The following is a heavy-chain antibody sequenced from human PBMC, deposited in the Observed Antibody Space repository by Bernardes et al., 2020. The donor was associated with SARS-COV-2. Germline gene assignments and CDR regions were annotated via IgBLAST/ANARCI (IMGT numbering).Heavy chain of an antibody. Sequence: ASVKVSCKSSGYPFSGYYMHWVRQAPGQGLEWMAWMNPNSGCTNYAQEFQGRVTMTRDQSISTAYMELSSLRSDDTAVYYCARVSRGGGDSTLPIEYWGQGTLVTVSS. CDR3: ARVSRGGGDSTLPIEY. D-gene: IGHD4-17*01. CDR2: MNPNSGCT. V-gene: IGHV1-2*02. CDR1: GYPFSGYY. J-gene: IGHJ4*02.